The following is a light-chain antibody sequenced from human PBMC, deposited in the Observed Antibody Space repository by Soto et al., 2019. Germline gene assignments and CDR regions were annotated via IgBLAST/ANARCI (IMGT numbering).Light chain of an antibody. J-gene: IGKJ1*01. CDR1: QPVDPW. Sequence: DIHMTQSPSTVSASVGDRVTITCRASQPVDPWLAWHQQKPGKAPRVLIYKTSDLENGVPSRFSGSRSGADYTLTISGVPPDDFASYYCQQYYSRETFGQGTRVEV. CDR2: KTS. CDR3: QQYYSRET. V-gene: IGKV1-5*03.